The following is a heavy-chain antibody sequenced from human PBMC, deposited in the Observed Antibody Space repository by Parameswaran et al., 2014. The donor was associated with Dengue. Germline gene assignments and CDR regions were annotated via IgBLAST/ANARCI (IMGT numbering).Heavy chain of an antibody. J-gene: IGHJ4*02. V-gene: IGHV7-4-1*02. CDR3: ARNEILGGSFYNY. D-gene: IGHD3-10*01. CDR2: INTNTGNP. Sequence: WVRQAPGQGLEWMGWINTNTGNPTYAQGFTGRFVFSFDTSVSTAYLQISSLKAEDTAFYYCARNEILGGSFYNYWGQGTLVTVSS.